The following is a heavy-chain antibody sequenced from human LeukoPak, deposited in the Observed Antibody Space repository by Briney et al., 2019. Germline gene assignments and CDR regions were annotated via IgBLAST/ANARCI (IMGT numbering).Heavy chain of an antibody. Sequence: TSETLSLTCTVSGGSISSYYWSWIRQPAGKGLEWIGRIYTSGSTNYNPSLKSRVTMSVDTSKNQFSLKLSSVTAADTAVYYCARDRYYYYGSGSYYLFDYWGQGTLVAVSS. CDR3: ARDRYYYYGSGSYYLFDY. V-gene: IGHV4-4*07. J-gene: IGHJ4*02. CDR2: IYTSGST. CDR1: GGSISSYY. D-gene: IGHD3-10*01.